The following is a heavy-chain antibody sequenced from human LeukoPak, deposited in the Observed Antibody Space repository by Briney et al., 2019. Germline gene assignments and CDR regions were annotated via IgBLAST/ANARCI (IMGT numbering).Heavy chain of an antibody. D-gene: IGHD1-26*01. J-gene: IGHJ4*02. Sequence: PGGSLRLSCAASGFSFSRSWMSWVRQAPGRGLQCVAIISDDGSEKLYVDSVKGRFTISRDNAKNSLFLEMNSLRADDTAVYYCARDGIGTYRTAFDYWGQGTLVTVSS. CDR1: GFSFSRSW. CDR2: ISDDGSEK. CDR3: ARDGIGTYRTAFDY. V-gene: IGHV3-7*01.